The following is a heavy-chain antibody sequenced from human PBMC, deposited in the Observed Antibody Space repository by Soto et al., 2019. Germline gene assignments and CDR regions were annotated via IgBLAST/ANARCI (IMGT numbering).Heavy chain of an antibody. V-gene: IGHV4-39*01. J-gene: IGHJ5*02. D-gene: IGHD3-9*01. CDR2: IYFTGNT. Sequence: PSETLSLTCTASGGSITSSSHFWGWVRQPPGKGLEWIGTIYFTGNTYYTPSLKSRLTMSIDTSKNEFSLRLNSVTAADTAVYYCEGQTFTIAPASYGTSKWFYPCGPGPLATAS. CDR3: EGQTFTIAPASYGTSKWFYP. CDR1: GGSITSSSHF.